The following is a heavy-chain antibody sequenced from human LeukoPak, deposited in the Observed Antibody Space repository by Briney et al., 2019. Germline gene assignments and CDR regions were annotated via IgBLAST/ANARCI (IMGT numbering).Heavy chain of an antibody. CDR3: AKEMATIRAFDF. V-gene: IGHV3-23*01. CDR1: GFTFSAYY. Sequence: GSLRLSCAASGFTFSAYYMSWIRQALGKGLEWVSVISGSGSSTYYADSVKGRFTIPRDNSKNTLYLQMNSLRAEDTAVYYCAKEMATIRAFDFWGQGTMVTVSS. J-gene: IGHJ3*01. D-gene: IGHD5-24*01. CDR2: ISGSGSST.